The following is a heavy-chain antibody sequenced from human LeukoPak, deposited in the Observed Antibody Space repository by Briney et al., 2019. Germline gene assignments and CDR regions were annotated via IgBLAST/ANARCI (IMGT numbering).Heavy chain of an antibody. V-gene: IGHV4-38-2*01. J-gene: IGHJ4*02. Sequence: SETLSLTCAVSGYSISSGYYWGWIRQPTGKGLEWIGSIYHSGSTYYNPSLKSRVTTSVDTSKNQFSLKLSSVTAADTAVYYCAIRIVGATTDFDYWGQGTLVTVSS. CDR1: GYSISSGYY. CDR3: AIRIVGATTDFDY. CDR2: IYHSGST. D-gene: IGHD1-26*01.